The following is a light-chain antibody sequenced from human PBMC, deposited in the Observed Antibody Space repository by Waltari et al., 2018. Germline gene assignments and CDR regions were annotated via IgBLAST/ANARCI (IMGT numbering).Light chain of an antibody. CDR2: DVF. J-gene: IGLJ3*02. CDR3: NSYTGSNSWV. Sequence: QSALTQPASVSGSPGQSITISCAGTSSDVGFYNYVSWYQQHPGKAPKLVIYDVFGRPSGVSNRCSGSKSGNTASLTISGLQAEDEAYYYCNSYTGSNSWVFGGGTRLTVL. V-gene: IGLV2-14*01. CDR1: SSDVGFYNY.